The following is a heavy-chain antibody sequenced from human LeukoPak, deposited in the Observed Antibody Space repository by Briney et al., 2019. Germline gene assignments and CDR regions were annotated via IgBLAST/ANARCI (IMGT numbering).Heavy chain of an antibody. V-gene: IGHV3-23*01. CDR1: GFTFNTYA. Sequence: GGSLRLSYAASGFTFNTYAMSWVRQAPGKGLEWVAVISGDGATTHYADSVKGRSTVSRDNSKDTLYLQMNSLRAEDTAVYYCARRSASDYWGQGTLVTVSS. CDR3: ARRSASDY. D-gene: IGHD5-18*01. J-gene: IGHJ4*02. CDR2: ISGDGATT.